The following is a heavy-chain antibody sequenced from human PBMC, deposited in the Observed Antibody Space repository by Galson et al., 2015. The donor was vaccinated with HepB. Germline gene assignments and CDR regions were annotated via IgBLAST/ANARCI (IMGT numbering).Heavy chain of an antibody. CDR1: GFTFSSYW. Sequence: SLRLSCAASGFTFSSYWMSWVRQAPGKGLEWVAKIKQDGSEKYYVDSVKGRFTISRDNAKNSLYLQMNSLRAEDTAVYYCARGPGGLRFLEWLSGDGMDVWGQGTTVTVSS. D-gene: IGHD3-3*01. J-gene: IGHJ6*02. V-gene: IGHV3-7*03. CDR2: IKQDGSEK. CDR3: ARGPGGLRFLEWLSGDGMDV.